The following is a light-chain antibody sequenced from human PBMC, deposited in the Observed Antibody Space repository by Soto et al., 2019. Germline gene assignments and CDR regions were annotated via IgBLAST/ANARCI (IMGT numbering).Light chain of an antibody. CDR3: NSYTRFSTYV. J-gene: IGLJ1*01. CDR2: EVS. V-gene: IGLV2-14*01. CDR1: SSDVGLYDF. Sequence: QSALTQPASVSGSPGQSITISCTGASSDVGLYDFVSWYQHHPGKAPKLLIFEVSYRPSGVSSRFSGSKSGNTASLTISGLQAEDEADYYRNSYTRFSTYVFGTGTKVTVL.